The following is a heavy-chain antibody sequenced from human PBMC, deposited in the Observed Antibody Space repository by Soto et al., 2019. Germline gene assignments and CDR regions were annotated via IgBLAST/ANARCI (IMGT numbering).Heavy chain of an antibody. CDR2: VSHDGKSG. D-gene: IGHD6-19*01. CDR3: ARLDKFNGGWS. V-gene: IGHV3-30*14. J-gene: IGHJ4*02. CDR1: GFTFSSYA. Sequence: QVQLVESGGGVVQPGRSLRLSCAASGFTFSSYAMHWVRRAPGKGLEWVAAVSHDGKSGFYADSVSGRFTGSRDNSNNLVYLQMDRLRPEDTALFYCARLDKFNGGWSWGQGTAVNVSS.